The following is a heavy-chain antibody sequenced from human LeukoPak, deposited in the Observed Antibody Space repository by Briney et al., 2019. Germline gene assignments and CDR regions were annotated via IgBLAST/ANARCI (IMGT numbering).Heavy chain of an antibody. CDR1: GYTFTSYG. Sequence: ASVKVSCKASGYTFTSYGISWVRQAPGQGLEWMGWISAYNGNTNYAQKLQGRVTMNTDTSTSTAYMELRSLRSDDTAVYYCARDLLVGDFWSGYYPYWGQGTLVTVSS. CDR2: ISAYNGNT. CDR3: ARDLLVGDFWSGYYPY. V-gene: IGHV1-18*01. D-gene: IGHD3-3*01. J-gene: IGHJ4*02.